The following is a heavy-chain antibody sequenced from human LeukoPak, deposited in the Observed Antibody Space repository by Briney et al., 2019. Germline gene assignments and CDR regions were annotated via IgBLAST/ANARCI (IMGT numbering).Heavy chain of an antibody. Sequence: SETLSLTCTVSGGSISSDSYYWNWIRQPAGKGLEWIGRIYTSGSTNYNPSLKSRVTISVDTSKNQFSLKLSSVTAADTAVYYCARGYCGGDCFSLGDIWGQGTTVTVSS. CDR2: IYTSGST. CDR3: ARGYCGGDCFSLGDI. J-gene: IGHJ3*02. CDR1: GGSISSDSYY. V-gene: IGHV4-61*02. D-gene: IGHD2-21*01.